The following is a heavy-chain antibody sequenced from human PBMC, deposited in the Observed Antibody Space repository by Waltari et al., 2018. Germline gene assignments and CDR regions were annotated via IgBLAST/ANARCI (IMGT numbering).Heavy chain of an antibody. CDR2: SKSDGSSA. V-gene: IGHV3-74*01. Sequence: EVQLVESGGGLVQPGGSLRLSCVASGFTFSNFWMHWVHQAPGKGLVWVERSKSDGSSARYADSGEGRFVVSRDNAKNTLYLEINSLGAEDTAVYYCARGGDDDNWYPGFFDSWGQGTLVTVSS. CDR1: GFTFSNFW. CDR3: ARGGDDDNWYPGFFDS. D-gene: IGHD1-1*01. J-gene: IGHJ4*02.